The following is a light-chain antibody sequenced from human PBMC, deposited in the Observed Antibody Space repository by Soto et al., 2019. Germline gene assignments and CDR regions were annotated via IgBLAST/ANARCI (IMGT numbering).Light chain of an antibody. J-gene: IGKJ2*01. Sequence: EVVLTQSPGTLSLSPGERATLSCRASQSVSSSFLAWYQQKPGQAPRLLIHAASTGATGIPARFRGSGSGTDFTLTISRREPEDSAVYFCHQYADAPQTFGQGTKVEIK. CDR1: QSVSSSF. CDR2: AAS. V-gene: IGKV3-20*01. CDR3: HQYADAPQT.